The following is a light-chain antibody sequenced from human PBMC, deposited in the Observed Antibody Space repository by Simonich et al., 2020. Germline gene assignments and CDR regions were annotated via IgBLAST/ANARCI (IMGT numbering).Light chain of an antibody. V-gene: IGLV2-14*01. CDR2: DVS. CDR3: SSYTSSSVV. CDR1: SSDVGGYNY. J-gene: IGLJ2*01. Sequence: QSALTQPASVSGSPGQSITISCTGTSSDVGGYNYVSWYHKHPGKAPKLMIYDVSKRPSGVSNRFSGSKSGNTASLTISGLQAEDEADYYCSSYTSSSVVFGGGTKLTVL.